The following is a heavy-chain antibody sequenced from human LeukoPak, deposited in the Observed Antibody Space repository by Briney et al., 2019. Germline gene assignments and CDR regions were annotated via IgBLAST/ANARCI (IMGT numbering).Heavy chain of an antibody. CDR3: ARNKPITGFFGKDV. D-gene: IGHD1-20*01. J-gene: IGHJ6*02. V-gene: IGHV3-30*04. CDR1: GFTFSDYA. Sequence: GGSLRLSCAASGFTFSDYAMHWVRQAPGKGLEWVAVISYGGSNEYYADSVQGRFTISRDNSKNTLYLQMNSLRAEDTAVYYCARNKPITGFFGKDVWGQGTTVTVSS. CDR2: ISYGGSNE.